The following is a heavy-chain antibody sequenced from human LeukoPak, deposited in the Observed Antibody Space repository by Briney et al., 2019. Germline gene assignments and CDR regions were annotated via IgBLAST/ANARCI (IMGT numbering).Heavy chain of an antibody. J-gene: IGHJ4*02. D-gene: IGHD2-15*01. V-gene: IGHV1-69*13. CDR1: GGTFSSYA. CDR3: ASSIDCSGGSCYLRQGGYYFDY. CDR2: IIPILGTA. Sequence: SVKVSCKASGGTFSSYAISWVRQAPGQGLEWMGGIIPILGTANYAQKFQGRVTITADESTSTAYMELSSLRSEDTAVYYCASSIDCSGGSCYLRQGGYYFDYWGQGTLVTVSS.